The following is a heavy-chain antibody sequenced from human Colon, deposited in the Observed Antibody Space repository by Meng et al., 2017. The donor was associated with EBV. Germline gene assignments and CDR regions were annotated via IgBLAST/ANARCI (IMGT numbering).Heavy chain of an antibody. J-gene: IGHJ4*02. CDR3: AKDLYRTGGHFDS. Sequence: QVQVMESGGGVVQPGKSLTLSCEASGFTFSRYGIHWVRQAPGKGLEWVAFIFNDGSKSYYTDVVKGRFTVSRDNSENRVYLQMDNLRAEDTAVYYCAKDLYRTGGHFDSWGQGSLVTVSS. CDR1: GFTFSRYG. D-gene: IGHD1-14*01. CDR2: IFNDGSKS. V-gene: IGHV3-30*18.